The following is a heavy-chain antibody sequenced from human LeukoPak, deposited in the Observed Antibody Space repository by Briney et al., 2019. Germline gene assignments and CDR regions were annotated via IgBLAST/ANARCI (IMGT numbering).Heavy chain of an antibody. D-gene: IGHD3-16*01. V-gene: IGHV3-23*01. CDR3: AKWHYDYVWGSYYFDY. CDR1: GCTFSSYA. CDR2: ISGSGGST. Sequence: GGSLRLSCAASGCTFSSYAMSWVRQAPGKGLERVSAISGSGGSTYYADSVKGRFTISRDNSRDTLYLQMNSLRAEDTAVYYCAKWHYDYVWGSYYFDYWGQGTLVTVSS. J-gene: IGHJ4*02.